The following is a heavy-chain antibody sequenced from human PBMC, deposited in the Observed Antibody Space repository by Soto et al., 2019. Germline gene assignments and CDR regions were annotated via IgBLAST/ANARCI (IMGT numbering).Heavy chain of an antibody. CDR1: GFTFSNAW. D-gene: IGHD3-10*01. V-gene: IGHV3-15*01. Sequence: EVQLVESGGGLVKPGGSLRLSCAASGFTFSNAWMSWVRQAPGKGLEWVGRIKSKTDGGTTDYAAPVKGRFTISRDDSKNTLYLQMNSLKTEDTAVYYCTTVPLIRITMVRGVEDYWGQGTLVTVSS. CDR3: TTVPLIRITMVRGVEDY. J-gene: IGHJ4*02. CDR2: IKSKTDGGTT.